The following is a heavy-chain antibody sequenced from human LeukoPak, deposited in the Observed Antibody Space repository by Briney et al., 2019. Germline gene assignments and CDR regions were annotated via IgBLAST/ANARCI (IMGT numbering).Heavy chain of an antibody. V-gene: IGHV1-2*02. CDR1: GYTFTGYY. D-gene: IGHD5-18*01. Sequence: GASVKVSCKASGYTFTGYYIHWVRQAPGQGLEWMGWINPNSGGTNYAQKFQGRVTMTRDKSTSTAYMELSSLRSEDTAVYYCASLHGVQLWLQKDEIWGQGTMVTVSS. CDR3: ASLHGVQLWLQKDEI. CDR2: INPNSGGT. J-gene: IGHJ3*02.